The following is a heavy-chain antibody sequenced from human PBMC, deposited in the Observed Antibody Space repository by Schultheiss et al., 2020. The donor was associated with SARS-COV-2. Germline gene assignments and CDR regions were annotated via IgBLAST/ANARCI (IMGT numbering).Heavy chain of an antibody. V-gene: IGHV3-21*01. Sequence: GGSLRLSCAASGFTFSSYSMNWVRQAPGKGLEWVSSISSSSSYIYYADSVKGRFIISRDNAKNSLYLQMNSLRAEDTAVYYCARVRCPLSSSCSFTYYGMDVWGQGTTVTVSS. J-gene: IGHJ6*02. CDR3: ARVRCPLSSSCSFTYYGMDV. CDR2: ISSSSSYI. D-gene: IGHD6-13*01. CDR1: GFTFSSYS.